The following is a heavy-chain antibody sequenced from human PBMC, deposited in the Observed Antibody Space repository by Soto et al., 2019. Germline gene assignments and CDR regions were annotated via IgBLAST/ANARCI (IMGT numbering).Heavy chain of an antibody. CDR3: ARDSDDSSGYYYYYYGMDV. CDR1: GGTFSSYT. V-gene: IGHV1-69*08. D-gene: IGHD3-22*01. J-gene: IGHJ6*02. CDR2: IIPILGIA. Sequence: QVQLVQSGAEVKKPGSSVKVSCKASGGTFSSYTISWVRQAPGQGLEWMGRIIPILGIANYAQKFQGRVTITADKSTSTAYMELSSLRSEDTAVYYCARDSDDSSGYYYYYYGMDVWGQGTMVTVSS.